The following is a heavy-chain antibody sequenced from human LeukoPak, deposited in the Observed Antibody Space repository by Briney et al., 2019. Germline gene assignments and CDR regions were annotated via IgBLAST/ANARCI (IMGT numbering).Heavy chain of an antibody. J-gene: IGHJ3*02. CDR2: ISAYNGNT. CDR1: GYTFTSYG. V-gene: IGHV1-18*01. CDR3: AREGDSSGYYLLRDAFDI. Sequence: ASVKVSCKASGYTFTSYGISWVRQAPGQGLEWMGWISAYNGNTNYAQKLQGRVTMTTDTSTSTAYMELSSLRSDDTAVYYCAREGDSSGYYLLRDAFDIWGQGTMVTVSS. D-gene: IGHD3-22*01.